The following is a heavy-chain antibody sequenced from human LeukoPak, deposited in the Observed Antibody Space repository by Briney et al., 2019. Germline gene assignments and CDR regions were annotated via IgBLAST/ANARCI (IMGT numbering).Heavy chain of an antibody. D-gene: IGHD6-13*01. J-gene: IGHJ3*02. CDR2: ISSSSSYI. CDR1: VFTFSSYS. V-gene: IGHV3-21*01. CDR3: AKDAISAAARGDAFDI. Sequence: SGGSLRLSCGASVFTFSSYSMNWVRQAPGKGLEWVSSISSSSSYIYYADSEKGRFTISRDNAKNSLYLQMNSLRAEDTAVYYCAKDAISAAARGDAFDIWGQGTMVTVSS.